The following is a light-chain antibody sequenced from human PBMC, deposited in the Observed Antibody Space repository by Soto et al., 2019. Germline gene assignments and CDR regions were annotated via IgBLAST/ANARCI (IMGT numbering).Light chain of an antibody. CDR2: DAS. CDR3: QQYQSYSFT. V-gene: IGKV1-5*01. J-gene: IGKJ4*01. CDR1: QGISSY. Sequence: DIQMTQSPSTLSESVGDRVTITCRASQGISSYLAWYQQKPGKAPKVLIYDASSLESGVPSRFSGSGSGTEFTLTISSLQPDDFATYYCQQYQSYSFTFGGGTKVEIK.